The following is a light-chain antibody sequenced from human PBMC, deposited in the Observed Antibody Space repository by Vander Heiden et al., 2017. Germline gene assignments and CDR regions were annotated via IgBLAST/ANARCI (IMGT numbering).Light chain of an antibody. CDR1: TSYIGGYSY. CDR2: GVD. Sequence: QSALTQPASVSGSPGLSSTISCTGTTSYIGGYSYVSWYQRHPGKGPKRIIFGVDWRPSGVSNRFSCSKSGKTASLTISGLQAEDEAEYFCSSYTTSGTFPYVFGAGTQVTVL. CDR3: SSYTTSGTFPYV. V-gene: IGLV2-14*01. J-gene: IGLJ1*01.